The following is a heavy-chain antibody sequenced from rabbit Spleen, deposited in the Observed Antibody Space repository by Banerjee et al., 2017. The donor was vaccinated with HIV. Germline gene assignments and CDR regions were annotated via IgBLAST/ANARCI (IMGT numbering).Heavy chain of an antibody. CDR1: GLDFSSSYW. D-gene: IGHD4-2*01. Sequence: QQQLEESGGGLVKPGGTLTLTCKASGLDFSSSYWICWVRQSPGKGLEWIACIDIGRTGRTYYASWAKGRFTISRTSATTVTLQMTSLTVADTATYFCARDAAGREDFNLWGPGTLVTVS. CDR3: ARDAAGREDFNL. J-gene: IGHJ4*01. V-gene: IGHV1S45*01. CDR2: IDIGRTGRT.